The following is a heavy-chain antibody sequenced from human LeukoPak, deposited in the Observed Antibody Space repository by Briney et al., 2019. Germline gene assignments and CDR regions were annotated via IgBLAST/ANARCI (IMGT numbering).Heavy chain of an antibody. CDR2: IYYSGST. CDR3: ARHQGTAMVLWAYNWFDP. Sequence: SETLSLTCTVSGGSISSSSYYWGWIPQPPGKGLEWIGSIYYSGSTSYNPSLKSRVTISVDTSKIQFSLKLSSVTAADTAVYYCARHQGTAMVLWAYNWFDPWGQGTLVTVSS. D-gene: IGHD5-18*01. CDR1: GGSISSSSYY. V-gene: IGHV4-39*01. J-gene: IGHJ5*02.